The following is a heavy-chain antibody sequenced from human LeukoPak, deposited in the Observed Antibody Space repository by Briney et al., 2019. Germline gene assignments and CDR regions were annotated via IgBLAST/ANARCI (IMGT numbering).Heavy chain of an antibody. D-gene: IGHD2/OR15-2a*01. Sequence: ASVKVSCKASGYTFTGYYMHWVRQAPGQGLEWMGWINPNSGGTNYARKFQGRVTMTRDTSTSTAYMELSRLRSDDTAVYYCARVGVLPTDAFDIWGQGTMVTVSS. V-gene: IGHV1-2*02. J-gene: IGHJ3*02. CDR1: GYTFTGYY. CDR2: INPNSGGT. CDR3: ARVGVLPTDAFDI.